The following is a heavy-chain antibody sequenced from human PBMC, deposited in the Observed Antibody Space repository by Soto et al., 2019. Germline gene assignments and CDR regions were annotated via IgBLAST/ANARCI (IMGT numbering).Heavy chain of an antibody. Sequence: EVQLVESGGGLVQPGGSLRLSCAASGFTFSSYWMHWVRQAPGKGLVWVSRINSDGSSTSYADSVKGRFTISRDNAKNTLYLQMNSLGAEDTAVYYCARDGDRSGWHGDAFDIWGQGTMVTVSS. CDR2: INSDGSST. V-gene: IGHV3-74*01. CDR1: GFTFSSYW. CDR3: ARDGDRSGWHGDAFDI. D-gene: IGHD6-19*01. J-gene: IGHJ3*02.